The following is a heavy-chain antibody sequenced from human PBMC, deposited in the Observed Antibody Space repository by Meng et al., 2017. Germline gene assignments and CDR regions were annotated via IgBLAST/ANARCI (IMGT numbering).Heavy chain of an antibody. CDR2: IYSGGST. Sequence: GQWVETGGCLIHPWGSLRLSCAASGFTVNSNYMSWVRQAPGKGLEWVSVIYSGGSTYYADSVKGRFTISRDNSKNTLYLQMNSLRAEDTAVYYCARGGSYYSYWGQGTLVTVSS. D-gene: IGHD1-26*01. V-gene: IGHV3-53*02. CDR1: GFTVNSNY. J-gene: IGHJ4*02. CDR3: ARGGSYYSY.